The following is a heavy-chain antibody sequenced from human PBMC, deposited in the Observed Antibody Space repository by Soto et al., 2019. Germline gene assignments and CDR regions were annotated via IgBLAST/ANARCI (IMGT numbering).Heavy chain of an antibody. D-gene: IGHD2-15*01. Sequence: QVQLQESGPGLVKPSQTLSLTCTVSGGSISSGDYYWSWIRQPPRKGLEWIGYIYYSGSTYYNPSLKSRVTISVDTSKNQFSLKLSSVTAADTAVYYCARDRRVVTPGYYYGMDVWGQGTTVTVSS. J-gene: IGHJ6*02. CDR1: GGSISSGDYY. CDR2: IYYSGST. V-gene: IGHV4-30-4*01. CDR3: ARDRRVVTPGYYYGMDV.